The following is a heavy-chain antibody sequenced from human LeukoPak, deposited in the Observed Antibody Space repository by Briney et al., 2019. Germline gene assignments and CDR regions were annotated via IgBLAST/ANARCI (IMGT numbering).Heavy chain of an antibody. J-gene: IGHJ4*02. Sequence: SETLSLTCTVSGGSISSSSYYWGWIRQPPGKGLEWIGSIYYSGSTYYNPSLKSRVTIPVDTSKNQFSLKLSSVTAADTAVYYCARSWWSIAARCRGYSCPYYFDYWGQGALVTVSS. V-gene: IGHV4-39*07. CDR3: ARSWWSIAARCRGYSCPYYFDY. CDR1: GGSISSSSYY. CDR2: IYYSGST. D-gene: IGHD6-6*01.